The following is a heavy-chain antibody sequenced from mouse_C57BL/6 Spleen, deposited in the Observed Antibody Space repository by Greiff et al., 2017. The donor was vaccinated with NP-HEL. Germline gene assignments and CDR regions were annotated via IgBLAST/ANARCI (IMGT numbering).Heavy chain of an antibody. V-gene: IGHV1-39*01. D-gene: IGHD1-1*01. CDR3: ATGGDYYGSSYDYAMDY. Sequence: VQLQQSGPELVKPGASVKISCKASGYSFTDYNMNWVKQSTGKSLEWIGVINPNYGTTSYNQKFKGKATLTVDQASSTAYMQLNSLTSEDSAVYYCATGGDYYGSSYDYAMDYWGQGTSVTVSS. CDR2: INPNYGTT. CDR1: GYSFTDYN. J-gene: IGHJ4*01.